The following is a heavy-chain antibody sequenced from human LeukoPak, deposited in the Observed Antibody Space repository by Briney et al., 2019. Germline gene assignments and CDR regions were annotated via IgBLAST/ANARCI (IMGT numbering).Heavy chain of an antibody. V-gene: IGHV6-1*01. CDR3: SGDLAMAGIHFYGMDV. CDR1: GDSVPRNSAA. CDR2: TYYRSKWYA. Sequence: SQTLSLTCAISGDSVPRNSAAWNWIRQSPSRGLEWLRRTYYRSKWYADYAVSLKGRININADASQNQLSLRLNSVPPDDTAVYHCSGDLAMAGIHFYGMDVWGQGTTVTVSS. J-gene: IGHJ6*02. D-gene: IGHD6-19*01.